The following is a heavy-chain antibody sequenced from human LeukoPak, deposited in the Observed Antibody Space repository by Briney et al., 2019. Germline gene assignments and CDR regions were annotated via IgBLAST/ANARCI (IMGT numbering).Heavy chain of an antibody. CDR2: IWYDGSNK. V-gene: IGHV3-33*06. CDR1: GFTFSRHA. D-gene: IGHD3-22*01. Sequence: GRSLGLSCAASGFTFSRHAMHWVRQAPGKGLEWVAAIWYDGSNKHYADSVKGRSTISRDNSINTLYLQLNSLRADDTAVYYCAKVTDSSGYFPSDYWGQGTLVTVSS. J-gene: IGHJ4*02. CDR3: AKVTDSSGYFPSDY.